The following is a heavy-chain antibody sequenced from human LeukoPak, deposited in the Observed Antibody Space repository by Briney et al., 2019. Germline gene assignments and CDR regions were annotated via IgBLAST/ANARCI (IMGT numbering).Heavy chain of an antibody. CDR1: GYTFTSYG. V-gene: IGHV1-18*01. J-gene: IGHJ6*02. CDR2: ISAYNGNT. Sequence: GASVKVSCKASGYTFTSYGISWVRQAPGQGLEWMGWISAYNGNTNYAQKLQSRVTMTTDTSTSTAYMELRSLRSDDTAVYYCARGVDTAMVDYYYYYGMDVWGQGTTVTVSS. CDR3: ARGVDTAMVDYYYYYGMDV. D-gene: IGHD5-18*01.